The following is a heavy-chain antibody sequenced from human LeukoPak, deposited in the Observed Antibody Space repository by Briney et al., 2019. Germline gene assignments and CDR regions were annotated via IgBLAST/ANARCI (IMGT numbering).Heavy chain of an antibody. J-gene: IGHJ4*02. CDR2: IWSDGGTE. Sequence: GGSLRLSCAASGISFSTSGMHWVRQAPGKGLEWVAMIWSDGGTEYYADSVQGRFIISRDNSKNTLYLQMNSLRADDTAVYYCVRDEGTRYFDNRGQGTLVTVSS. V-gene: IGHV3-33*01. CDR3: VRDEGTRYFDN. CDR1: GISFSTSG.